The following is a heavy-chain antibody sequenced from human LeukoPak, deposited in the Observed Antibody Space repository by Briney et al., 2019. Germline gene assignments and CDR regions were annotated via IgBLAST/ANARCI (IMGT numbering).Heavy chain of an antibody. CDR1: GFTFSSYD. Sequence: GGSLRLSCAASGFTFSSYDMHWVRQAPGKGLEEVALISYDGSNKYYGDSVEGRFTISRDNSKNTLYLQMNSLRAEDTAVYFCTKQSGSYRLYYFDSWGQGTLVTVSS. CDR3: TKQSGSYRLYYFDS. V-gene: IGHV3-30*18. CDR2: ISYDGSNK. D-gene: IGHD1-26*01. J-gene: IGHJ4*02.